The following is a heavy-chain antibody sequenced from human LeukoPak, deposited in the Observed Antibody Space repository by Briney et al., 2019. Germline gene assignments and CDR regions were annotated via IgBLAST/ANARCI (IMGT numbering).Heavy chain of an antibody. V-gene: IGHV4-59*08. Sequence: SETLSLTCTVSGGSISSYYWSWLRQPPGKGLEWIGYIYYSGSTNYNPSLKSRVTISVDTSKNQFSLKLSSVTAADTAVYYCARHNRGWFDPWGQGTLVTVSS. D-gene: IGHD1-14*01. CDR1: GGSISSYY. CDR2: IYYSGST. CDR3: ARHNRGWFDP. J-gene: IGHJ5*02.